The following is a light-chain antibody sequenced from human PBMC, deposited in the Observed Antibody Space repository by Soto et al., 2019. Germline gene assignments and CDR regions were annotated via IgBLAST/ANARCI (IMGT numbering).Light chain of an antibody. V-gene: IGKV3-11*01. CDR1: QSVSTS. J-gene: IGKJ1*01. Sequence: IVLTQSPATLSLSPGERAALSCRASQSVSTSLAWYQHKPGQAPRLIIYDASKRAPGIPARFSGRGSGTDFTLTISILEPEDFAVYYCQVRDVWPTFGQGTKVEIK. CDR2: DAS. CDR3: QVRDVWPT.